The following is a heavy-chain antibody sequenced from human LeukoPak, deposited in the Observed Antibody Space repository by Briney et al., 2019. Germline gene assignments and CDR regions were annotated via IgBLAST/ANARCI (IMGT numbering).Heavy chain of an antibody. Sequence: GGSLRLSCAASGFTFSSYSMNWVRQAPGKGLEWVSYISSSSSTIYYADSVKGRFTISRDNAKNSLYLQMNSLRAEDTAVYYCARDPATGWFGDLPDYWGQGTLVTVSS. CDR1: GFTFSSYS. CDR2: ISSSSSTI. D-gene: IGHD3-10*01. V-gene: IGHV3-48*04. J-gene: IGHJ4*02. CDR3: ARDPATGWFGDLPDY.